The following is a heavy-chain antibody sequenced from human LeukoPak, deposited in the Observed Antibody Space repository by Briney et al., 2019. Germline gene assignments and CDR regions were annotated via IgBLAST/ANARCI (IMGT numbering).Heavy chain of an antibody. V-gene: IGHV4-59*12. CDR2: IYYSGST. CDR1: GGSISSYY. Sequence: SETLSLTCTVSGGSISSYYWSWIRQPPGKGLEWIGHIYYSGSTNYNPSLKSRVTISVDTSKNQFSLKLSSVTAADTAVYYCARVIVSDAFDIWGQGTMVTVSS. D-gene: IGHD2-21*01. CDR3: ARVIVSDAFDI. J-gene: IGHJ3*02.